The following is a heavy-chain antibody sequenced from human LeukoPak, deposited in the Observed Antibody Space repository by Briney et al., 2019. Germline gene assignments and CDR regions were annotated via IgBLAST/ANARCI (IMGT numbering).Heavy chain of an antibody. D-gene: IGHD6-13*01. J-gene: IGHJ3*02. Sequence: GGSLRLSCAASGFSVSSNYMSWVRQAPGKGLEWVSVIYSASSTYYADSVKGRFTISRDNSKNTVHLQMNSLRAEDTAVYYCARDISPWESRSPDAFDIWGQGTVVAVSS. V-gene: IGHV3-53*01. CDR2: IYSASST. CDR1: GFSVSSNY. CDR3: ARDISPWESRSPDAFDI.